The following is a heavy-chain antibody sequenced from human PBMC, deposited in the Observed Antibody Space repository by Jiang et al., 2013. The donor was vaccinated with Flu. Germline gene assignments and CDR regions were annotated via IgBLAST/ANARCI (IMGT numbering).Heavy chain of an antibody. CDR2: ISYHGGNK. Sequence: MHWVRQAPGKGLEWVSVISYHGGNKYYADSVEGRFTISRDNSNNTLHLQMNNLRPEDTAVYYCARASGAYVALADYYYGMDVWGRGTTVTVSS. D-gene: IGHD2-21*01. V-gene: IGHV3-30*01. J-gene: IGHJ6*04. CDR3: ARASGAYVALADYYYGMDV.